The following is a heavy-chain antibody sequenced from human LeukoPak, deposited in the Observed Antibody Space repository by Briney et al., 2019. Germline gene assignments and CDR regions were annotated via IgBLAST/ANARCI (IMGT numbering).Heavy chain of an antibody. D-gene: IGHD1-1*01. CDR3: ARHPELSDIGWNLGAFDI. CDR1: GFTFSTYSFN. CDR2: ISYGGST. V-gene: IGHV4-39*01. Sequence: PGGSLRLSCVASGFTFSTYSFNWIRQPPGKGLEWIGSISYGGSTYYNPSLKSRITISVDTSKNQFSLKLSSVTAADTSVYYCARHPELSDIGWNLGAFDIWGQGTMVTVSS. J-gene: IGHJ3*02.